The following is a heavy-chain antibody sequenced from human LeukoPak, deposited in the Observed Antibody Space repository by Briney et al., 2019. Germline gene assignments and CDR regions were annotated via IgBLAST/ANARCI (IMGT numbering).Heavy chain of an antibody. CDR3: ARAASRGYSYGFDY. Sequence: PGGSLRLSCAASGFTFSSYTMNWVRQAPGKGLQWVSTVSASSDIHYSDSVKGRFTISRDNAKNSLYLQMNSLRAEDTAVYYCARAASRGYSYGFDYWGQGTLVTVSS. D-gene: IGHD5-18*01. CDR1: GFTFSSYT. CDR2: VSASSDI. V-gene: IGHV3-21*04. J-gene: IGHJ4*02.